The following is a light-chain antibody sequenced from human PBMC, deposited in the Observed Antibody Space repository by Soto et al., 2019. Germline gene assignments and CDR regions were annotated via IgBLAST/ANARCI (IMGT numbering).Light chain of an antibody. Sequence: DIQMTQSPSSLSASIGDRVTITCRASQDIGDYLAWYQQKPGKVPKLLIYAASTLHSGVTSRFSGSGSGTDFTLTISSLHPEDVGTYYCQRYNSALLTFGGGTKVEFK. J-gene: IGKJ4*01. V-gene: IGKV1-27*01. CDR2: AAS. CDR3: QRYNSALLT. CDR1: QDIGDY.